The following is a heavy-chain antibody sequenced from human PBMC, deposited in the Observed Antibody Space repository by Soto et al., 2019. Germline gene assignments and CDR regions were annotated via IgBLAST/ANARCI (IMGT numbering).Heavy chain of an antibody. V-gene: IGHV3-66*01. CDR3: ARDIILDGVDL. CDR2: IYSGGST. Sequence: EVQLVESGGGLVQPGGSLRLSCAASGFTVSSNYMSWVRQAPGKGLEWVSVIYSGGSTYYADSVKGRFTISRDNSKSTLYRQMNSFGTGGSSVCFCARDIILDGVDLWGQGTTVTFSS. D-gene: IGHD3-10*01. CDR1: GFTVSSNY. J-gene: IGHJ6*02.